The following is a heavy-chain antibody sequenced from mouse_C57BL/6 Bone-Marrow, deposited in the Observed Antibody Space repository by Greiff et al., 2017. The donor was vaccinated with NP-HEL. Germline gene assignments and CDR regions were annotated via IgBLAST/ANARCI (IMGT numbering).Heavy chain of an antibody. J-gene: IGHJ4*01. D-gene: IGHD1-1*01. CDR1: GYTFTDYY. V-gene: IGHV1-76*01. Sequence: VHLVESGAELVRPGASVKLSCKASGYTFTDYYINWVKQRPGQGLEWIARIYPGSGNTYYNEKFKGKATLTAEKSSSTAYMQLSSLTSEDSAVYFCASGYGDYYAMDYWGQGTSVTVSS. CDR3: ASGYGDYYAMDY. CDR2: IYPGSGNT.